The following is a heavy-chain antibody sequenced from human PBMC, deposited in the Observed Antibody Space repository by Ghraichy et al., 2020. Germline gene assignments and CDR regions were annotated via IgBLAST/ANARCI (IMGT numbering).Heavy chain of an antibody. J-gene: IGHJ4*02. Sequence: GESLNISCAASGFSFSSYAMSWVRQAPGKGLEWVSSLNYGGTDTFYADSVKGRFVISRDNSENMVYLQMNSLRAEDTAVYYCAKLGGYYGSGSHPYFDYWGLGTLVTVSS. V-gene: IGHV3-23*01. CDR2: LNYGGTDT. CDR1: GFSFSSYA. CDR3: AKLGGYYGSGSHPYFDY. D-gene: IGHD3-10*01.